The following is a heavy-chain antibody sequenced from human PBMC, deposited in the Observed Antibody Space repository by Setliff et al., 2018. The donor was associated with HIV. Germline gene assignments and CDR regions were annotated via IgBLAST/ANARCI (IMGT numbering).Heavy chain of an antibody. Sequence: GGSLRLSCAASGFTFSSYWMHWVRQAPGEGLVWVSRINSDGSHTVYADSVKGRFTISRDNAKNSLYLQMNSLRAEDTAVYYCARDPYPYFDYGDWYFDLWGRGTLVTVSS. CDR1: GFTFSSYW. J-gene: IGHJ2*01. CDR3: ARDPYPYFDYGDWYFDL. CDR2: INSDGSHT. D-gene: IGHD4-17*01. V-gene: IGHV3-74*01.